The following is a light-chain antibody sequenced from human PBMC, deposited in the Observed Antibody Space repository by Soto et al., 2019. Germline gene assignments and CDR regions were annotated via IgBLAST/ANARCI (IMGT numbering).Light chain of an antibody. CDR3: SSCTSSRV. J-gene: IGLJ3*02. CDR1: SSDVGGYNY. CDR2: EVS. Sequence: QSVLTQPASVSGSPGQSITISCTGTSSDVGGYNYVSWYQQHPGKAPKLMIYEVSNRPSGVSNRFSGSKSGNTASLTISGLQAEDEADYYCSSCTSSRVFGGGTKLTVL. V-gene: IGLV2-14*01.